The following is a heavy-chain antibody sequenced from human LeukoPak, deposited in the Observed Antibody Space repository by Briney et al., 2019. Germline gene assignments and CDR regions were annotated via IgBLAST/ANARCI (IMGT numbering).Heavy chain of an antibody. CDR3: ARERFCGGDCSILDY. CDR1: GFTFSSYA. J-gene: IGHJ4*02. CDR2: ISSSSSYI. Sequence: GSLRLSCAASGFTFSSYAMSWVRQAPGKGLEWVSSISSSSSYIYYADSVKGRFTISRDNAKNSLYLQMNSLRAEDTAVYYCARERFCGGDCSILDYWGQGTLVTVSS. V-gene: IGHV3-21*01. D-gene: IGHD2-21*01.